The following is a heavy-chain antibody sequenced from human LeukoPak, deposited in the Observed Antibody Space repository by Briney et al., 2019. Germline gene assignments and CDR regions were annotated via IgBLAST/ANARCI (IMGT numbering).Heavy chain of an antibody. J-gene: IGHJ4*02. D-gene: IGHD6-13*01. CDR3: ARGVTSAWYLRYYFEY. V-gene: IGHV3-7*03. Sequence: GGSLRLSCAASGFIFGSYWMSWVRQVPGKGLEWAANIKQDGSETYYVDSVEGRFTISRDNAKNSLLLQMNSLRADDTALYYCARGVTSAWYLRYYFEYWGQGILVTVSS. CDR2: IKQDGSET. CDR1: GFIFGSYW.